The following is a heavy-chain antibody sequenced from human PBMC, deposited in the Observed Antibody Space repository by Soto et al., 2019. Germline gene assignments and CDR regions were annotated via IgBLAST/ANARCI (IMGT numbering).Heavy chain of an antibody. CDR2: ISYSGST. V-gene: IGHV4-39*01. CDR1: GGSISSDSYY. D-gene: IGHD2-2*03. Sequence: SETLSLTCTVSGGSISSDSYYWGWIRQSPEKGLEWIASISYSGSTYYNQNLKSQLIISVDTSKRQITLKLSSVTAADTGVYYCARLNGYCLRTNCHGYYGMDVWGQGTTVT. J-gene: IGHJ6*02. CDR3: ARLNGYCLRTNCHGYYGMDV.